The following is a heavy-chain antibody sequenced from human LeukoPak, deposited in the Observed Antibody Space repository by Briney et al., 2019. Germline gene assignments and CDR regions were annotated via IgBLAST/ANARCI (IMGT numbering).Heavy chain of an antibody. CDR3: ARGDYYDSSGYQSPSFDY. CDR1: GGSISSSSYY. J-gene: IGHJ4*02. D-gene: IGHD3-22*01. Sequence: SETLSLTCTVSGGSISSSSYYWGWIRQPPGKGLEWIGSIYYSGSTYYNPSLKSRVTISVHTSKNQFSLKLSSVTAADTAVYYCARGDYYDSSGYQSPSFDYWGQGTLVTVSS. V-gene: IGHV4-39*01. CDR2: IYYSGST.